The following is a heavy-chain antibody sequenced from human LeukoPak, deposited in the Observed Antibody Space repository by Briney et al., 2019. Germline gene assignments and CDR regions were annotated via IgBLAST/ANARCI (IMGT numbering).Heavy chain of an antibody. D-gene: IGHD6-19*01. V-gene: IGHV3-9*01. J-gene: IGHJ4*02. Sequence: PGGSLRLSCAASGFTFDDYAMHWVRQAPGKGLEWVSGISWNSGSIGYADSVKGRFTISRDNAKNSLYLQMNSLRAEDTALYYCAKARSLSSGWPYFFDYWGQGTLVTVSS. CDR1: GFTFDDYA. CDR3: AKARSLSSGWPYFFDY. CDR2: ISWNSGSI.